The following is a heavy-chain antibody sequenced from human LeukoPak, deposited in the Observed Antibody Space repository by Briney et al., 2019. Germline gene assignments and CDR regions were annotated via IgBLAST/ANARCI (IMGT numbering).Heavy chain of an antibody. Sequence: GGSLRLSCVVSGITLSNYGMSWVRQAPGKGLEWVAGISDRGGSTNYADSAKGRFTISRDNPKNTLYLQMNSLRSEDTAVYFCAKRGVVIRAVLVVGFHKEAYYFDSWGQGALVTVSS. CDR1: GITLSNYG. CDR3: AKRGVVIRAVLVVGFHKEAYYFDS. J-gene: IGHJ4*02. D-gene: IGHD2-15*01. V-gene: IGHV3-23*01. CDR2: ISDRGGST.